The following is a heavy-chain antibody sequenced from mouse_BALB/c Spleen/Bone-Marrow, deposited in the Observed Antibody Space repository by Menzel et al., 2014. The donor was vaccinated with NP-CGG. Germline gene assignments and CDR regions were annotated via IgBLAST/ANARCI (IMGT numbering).Heavy chain of an antibody. V-gene: IGHV5-17*02. Sequence: DVMLVESGRGLVQPGGSRKLSCAASGFTFSSFGMHWISQAPEKGLEWVAYISSGSSTFYYADTVKGRSTVSRDNPKNTLFLQMTSLRSEDTAMYYCARDDCDCAGVDYWGQGTTLTVSS. CDR1: GFTFSSFG. D-gene: IGHD2-3*01. CDR3: ARDDCDCAGVDY. J-gene: IGHJ2*01. CDR2: ISSGSSTF.